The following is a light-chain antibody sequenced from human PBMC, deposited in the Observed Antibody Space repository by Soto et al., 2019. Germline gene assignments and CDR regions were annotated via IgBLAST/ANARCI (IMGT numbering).Light chain of an antibody. Sequence: DIQMTQSPSTLSASVGDRVTITCRASQSVTNWLAWYQQKPGKAPKLLLYQASSLESGVPSRFSGTGSGTEFTLTISSLQPDDFATYYCQHYNSYSLTFGGGTKVEIK. CDR2: QAS. V-gene: IGKV1-5*03. CDR1: QSVTNW. J-gene: IGKJ4*01. CDR3: QHYNSYSLT.